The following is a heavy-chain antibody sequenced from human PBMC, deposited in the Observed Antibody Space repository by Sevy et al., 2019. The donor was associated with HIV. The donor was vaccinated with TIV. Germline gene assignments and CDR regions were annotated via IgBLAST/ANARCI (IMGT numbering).Heavy chain of an antibody. CDR1: GYTFTSYG. CDR3: VRESVVATIGAYYYYYYMDV. Sequence: ASVKVSCKASGYTFTSYGISWVRQAPGQGLEWMGWISAYNGNTNYAQKLQGRVTMTTDTSTSTAYMELRSLRSDDTAVYYCVRESVVATIGAYYYYYYMDVWGKGTTVTVSS. J-gene: IGHJ6*03. V-gene: IGHV1-18*04. D-gene: IGHD5-12*01. CDR2: ISAYNGNT.